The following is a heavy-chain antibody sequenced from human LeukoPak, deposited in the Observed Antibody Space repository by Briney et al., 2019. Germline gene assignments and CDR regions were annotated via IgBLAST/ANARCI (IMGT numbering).Heavy chain of an antibody. Sequence: ASVKVSCKVSGYTLTELSMHWVRQAPGKGLEWMGGFDPEDGETIYAQKFQARVTMTEDTSTDTAYMELSSLRSEDTAVYYCATGTVHDSSGPPRGDFDYWGQGTLVTVSS. CDR1: GYTLTELS. V-gene: IGHV1-24*01. CDR2: FDPEDGET. J-gene: IGHJ4*02. D-gene: IGHD3-22*01. CDR3: ATGTVHDSSGPPRGDFDY.